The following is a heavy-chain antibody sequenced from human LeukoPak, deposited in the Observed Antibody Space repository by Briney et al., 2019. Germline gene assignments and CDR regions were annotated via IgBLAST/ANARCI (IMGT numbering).Heavy chain of an antibody. Sequence: PSETLSLTCAVYGGSFSGYYWSWIRQPPGKGLEWIGEINHSGSTNYNPSLKSRVTISVDTSKNQFSLKLSSVTAADTAVYYCARGQYYDFWSGYYPVGQFDYWGQGTLVTVSS. J-gene: IGHJ4*02. V-gene: IGHV4-34*01. CDR1: GGSFSGYY. CDR2: INHSGST. D-gene: IGHD3-3*01. CDR3: ARGQYYDFWSGYYPVGQFDY.